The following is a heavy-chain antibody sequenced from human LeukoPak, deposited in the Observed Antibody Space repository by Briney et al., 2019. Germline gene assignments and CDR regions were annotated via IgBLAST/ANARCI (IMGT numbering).Heavy chain of an antibody. D-gene: IGHD3-10*01. V-gene: IGHV4-30-4*08. CDR2: IYYSGST. CDR3: ARVVVRGLSQPLDY. J-gene: IGHJ4*02. CDR1: GESFSGNF. Sequence: PSETLSLTCAVSGESFSGNFWTWIRQPPGKGLEWIGYIYYSGSTYYNPSLKSRVTISVDTSKNQFSLKLSSVTAADTAVYYCARVVVRGLSQPLDYWGQGTLVTVSS.